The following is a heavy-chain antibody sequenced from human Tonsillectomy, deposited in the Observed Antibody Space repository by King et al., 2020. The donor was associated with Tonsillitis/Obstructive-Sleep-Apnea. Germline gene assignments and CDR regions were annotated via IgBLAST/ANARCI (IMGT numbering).Heavy chain of an antibody. CDR3: ARIPRADYGDYSNWFDP. J-gene: IGHJ5*02. Sequence: QLVQSGAEVKKPGESLKISCKGSGYSFTSYWIGWVRQMPGKGLEWMGIIYPGDSDTRYSPSFQGQVTISADKSIRTAYLQWSSLKASDTAMYYCARIPRADYGDYSNWFDPWGQGTLVTVSS. CDR2: IYPGDSDT. D-gene: IGHD4-17*01. V-gene: IGHV5-51*01. CDR1: GYSFTSYW.